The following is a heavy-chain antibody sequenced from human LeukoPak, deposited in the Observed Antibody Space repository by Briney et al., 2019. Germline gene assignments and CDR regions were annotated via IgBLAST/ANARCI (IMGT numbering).Heavy chain of an antibody. D-gene: IGHD2-2*01. CDR2: ISAYNGNT. V-gene: IGHV1-18*01. J-gene: IGHJ5*02. CDR3: AGRYCSSTSCYYWFDP. CDR1: GYTFTSYG. Sequence: ASVKVSCKASGYTFTSYGISWVRQAPGQGLEGMGWISAYNGNTNYAQKLQGRVTMTTDTSTSTAYMELRSLRSDDTAVYYCAGRYCSSTSCYYWFDPWGQGTLVTVSS.